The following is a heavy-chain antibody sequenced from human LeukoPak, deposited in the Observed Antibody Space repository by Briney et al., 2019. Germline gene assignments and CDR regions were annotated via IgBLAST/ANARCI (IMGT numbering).Heavy chain of an antibody. Sequence: ASVKVSCKASGYTFTSYAMHWVRQAPGQRLEWMGWINAGNGNTKYSQKFQGRVTITGDTSASTAYMELSSLTSEDTAVYYCARGHPAGYYDYWGQGTLVAGSS. CDR3: ARGHPAGYYDY. D-gene: IGHD3-9*01. V-gene: IGHV1-3*01. CDR1: GYTFTSYA. CDR2: INAGNGNT. J-gene: IGHJ4*02.